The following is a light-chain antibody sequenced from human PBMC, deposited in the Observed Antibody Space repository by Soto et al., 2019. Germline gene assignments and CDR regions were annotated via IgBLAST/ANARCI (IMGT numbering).Light chain of an antibody. CDR2: TAS. J-gene: IGKJ1*01. V-gene: IGKV1-39*01. Sequence: DIQLTQSPSSLSASLGDRVTISCRASQLINGYLNWYQQKPGKAPRLLIYTASNLQSGVPSRFSGTRSGTDFTLIISDLRAEDFATYYCQQTYSPLSTFGQGTKVDIK. CDR3: QQTYSPLST. CDR1: QLINGY.